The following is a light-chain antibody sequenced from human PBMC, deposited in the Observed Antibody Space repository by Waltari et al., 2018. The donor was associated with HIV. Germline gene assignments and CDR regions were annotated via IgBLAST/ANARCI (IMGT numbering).Light chain of an antibody. J-gene: IGLJ1*01. CDR2: EVS. Sequence: QSPLTQSASLSWSPGQSTTISSPGTTHEVGAPNLITWFQHPPSKAPKLMIYEVSNRPSGVSHRFSGSKSGNTASLTISGLQPEDEADYYCTSYTTTSCYVFGTGTKVTVL. CDR3: TSYTTTSCYV. CDR1: THEVGAPNL. V-gene: IGLV2-14*01.